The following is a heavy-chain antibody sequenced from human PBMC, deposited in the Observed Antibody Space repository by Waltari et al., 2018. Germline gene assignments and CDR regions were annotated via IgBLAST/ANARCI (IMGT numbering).Heavy chain of an antibody. D-gene: IGHD2-21*01. Sequence: EVQLVEAGGGLVRPGGSLRLSCAASGFTFGNAWMSWVRQAPGKGLEWVGLIKSKTEGGSTDNAAPVKGRCTISRDDSKNPLYLQMNSLKTEETAVYYCTLVVIAMGLWGQGTLVTVSS. V-gene: IGHV3-15*01. CDR3: TLVVIAMGL. J-gene: IGHJ4*02. CDR2: IKSKTEGGST. CDR1: GFTFGNAW.